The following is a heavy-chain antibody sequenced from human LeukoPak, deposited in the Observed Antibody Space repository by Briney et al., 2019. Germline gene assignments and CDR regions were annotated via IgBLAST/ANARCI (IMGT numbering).Heavy chain of an antibody. CDR2: IYYSGST. CDR3: ARESSGTYSFQLNWFDP. V-gene: IGHV4-39*02. CDR1: GGSIRSSSYY. D-gene: IGHD1-26*01. J-gene: IGHJ5*02. Sequence: SETLSLTCTVSGGSIRSSSYYWGWIRQPPGKGLEWIWSIYYSGSTHYNPSLKSRVTISVDASKNQFSLKLSSVTAADTAVYFCARESSGTYSFQLNWFDPWGQGTLVTVSS.